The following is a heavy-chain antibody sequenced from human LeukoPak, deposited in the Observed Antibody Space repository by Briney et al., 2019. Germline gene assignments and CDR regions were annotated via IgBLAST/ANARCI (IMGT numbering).Heavy chain of an antibody. CDR3: TGGNVDTAMVNSFDY. J-gene: IGHJ5*01. CDR2: IIPIFGIA. CDR1: GGTFSSYA. Sequence: LVKVPCKASGGTFSSYAISWVRQAPGQGLEWMGRIIPIFGIANYAQKFQGRVTITADKSTSTAYMELSSLRSEDTAVYYCTGGNVDTAMVNSFDYWGQGTLVTVSS. V-gene: IGHV1-69*04. D-gene: IGHD5-18*01.